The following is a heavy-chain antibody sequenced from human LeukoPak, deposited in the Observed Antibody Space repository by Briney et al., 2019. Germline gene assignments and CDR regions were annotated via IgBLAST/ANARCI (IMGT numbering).Heavy chain of an antibody. CDR1: GGSISSSSYY. V-gene: IGHV4-39*07. CDR3: AREGYYDSSGYYRFDY. D-gene: IGHD3-22*01. Sequence: PSETLSLTCTVSGGSISSSSYYWGWIRQPPGKGLEWIGSIYYSGSTYYNPSLKSRVTISVDTSKNQFSLKPSSVTAADTAVYYCAREGYYDSSGYYRFDYWGQGTLVTVSS. J-gene: IGHJ4*02. CDR2: IYYSGST.